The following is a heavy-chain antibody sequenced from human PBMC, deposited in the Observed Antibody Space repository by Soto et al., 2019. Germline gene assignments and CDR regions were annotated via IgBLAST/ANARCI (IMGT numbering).Heavy chain of an antibody. CDR3: AKDQYYDSSGYYSKSFFDY. J-gene: IGHJ4*02. D-gene: IGHD3-22*01. Sequence: GGSLRLSCAASGFTFSSYAMSWVRQAPGKGLEWVSAISGSGGSTYYAGSVKGRFTFSRDNSKNTLYLQMNSLRAEDTAVYYCAKDQYYDSSGYYSKSFFDYWGQGTLVTVSS. CDR1: GFTFSSYA. CDR2: ISGSGGST. V-gene: IGHV3-23*01.